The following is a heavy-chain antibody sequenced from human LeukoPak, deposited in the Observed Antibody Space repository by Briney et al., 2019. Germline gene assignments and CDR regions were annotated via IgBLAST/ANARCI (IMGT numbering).Heavy chain of an antibody. V-gene: IGHV4-59*01. CDR1: GGSISSYY. CDR3: ARDRDYGGKRGMDV. CDR2: IYYSGST. J-gene: IGHJ6*02. D-gene: IGHD4-23*01. Sequence: PSETLSLTCTVSGGSISSYYWSWIRQPPWKGLEWIGYIYYSGSTNYNPSLKSRVTISVDTSKNQFSLKLSSVTAADTAVYYCARDRDYGGKRGMDVWGQGTTVTVSS.